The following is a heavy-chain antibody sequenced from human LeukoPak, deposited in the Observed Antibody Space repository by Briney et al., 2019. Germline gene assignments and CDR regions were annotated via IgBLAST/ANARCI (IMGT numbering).Heavy chain of an antibody. D-gene: IGHD7-27*01. CDR1: GFTFSIYA. Sequence: GGSLRLSCAASGFTFSIYAMSWVRQAPGRGREWVSAISGSGDRTYYADPVNGRFTLSRDNSTNTLYQQMSSLRAEHTAVYYCAARPGFYFDYWGQGTLVTVSS. CDR3: AARPGFYFDY. V-gene: IGHV3-23*01. CDR2: ISGSGDRT. J-gene: IGHJ4*02.